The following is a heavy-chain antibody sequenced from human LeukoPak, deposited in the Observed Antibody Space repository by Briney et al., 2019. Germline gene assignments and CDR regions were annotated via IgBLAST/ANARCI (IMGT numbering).Heavy chain of an antibody. CDR3: ANEPSYCGGGNRYRRAFDI. D-gene: IGHD2-15*01. J-gene: IGHJ3*02. V-gene: IGHV3-30*02. CDR1: GFTFSSYG. CDR2: IRYDGSNK. Sequence: GGSLRLSCAASGFTFSSYGMHWVRQAPGKGLEWVAFIRYDGSNKYYADSVKGRFTISRDNSKNTLYLQMNSLRAEDTAVYYCANEPSYCGGGNRYRRAFDIWGQGTMVTVSS.